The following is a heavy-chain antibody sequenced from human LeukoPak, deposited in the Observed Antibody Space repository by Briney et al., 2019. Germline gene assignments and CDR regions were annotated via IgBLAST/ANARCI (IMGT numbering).Heavy chain of an antibody. CDR1: GYTFTRYY. D-gene: IGHD2-2*01. CDR2: INPNSGGT. CDR3: ARDRTRYCSSSSCPLDY. J-gene: IGHJ4*02. Sequence: ASVKVSCKASGYTFTRYYMYWVRQAPGKGLEWMGWINPNSGGTNYAQKFQGRVTMTRDTSISTAYMELSRLRSDDTAVYYCARDRTRYCSSSSCPLDYWGQGTLVTVSS. V-gene: IGHV1-2*02.